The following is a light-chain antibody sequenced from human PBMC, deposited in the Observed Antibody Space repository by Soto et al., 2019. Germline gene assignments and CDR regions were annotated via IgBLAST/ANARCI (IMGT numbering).Light chain of an antibody. CDR3: QHYNSYA. J-gene: IGKJ1*01. V-gene: IGKV1-5*01. Sequence: DIQMTQSPSTLPASVGDRVTITCRASQSISSWLAWYQQKPGKAPKLLIYDASSLESGVPSRFSGSGSGTEFTLTISSLQPDDFATYYCQHYNSYAFGQGTKVDIK. CDR2: DAS. CDR1: QSISSW.